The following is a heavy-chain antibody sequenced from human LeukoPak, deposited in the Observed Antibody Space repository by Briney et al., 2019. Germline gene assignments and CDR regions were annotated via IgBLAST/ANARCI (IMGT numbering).Heavy chain of an antibody. V-gene: IGHV3-21*04. D-gene: IGHD3-22*01. CDR1: GFTFSSYS. J-gene: IGHJ4*02. CDR2: ISSGSSYI. CDR3: AKDLQYYDSSGYKDY. Sequence: PGGSLRLSCAASGFTFSSYSMNWVRQAPGKGLEWVSSISSGSSYIYYADSVKGRFTVSRDNSKNTLYLQMNSLRAEDTAVYYCAKDLQYYDSSGYKDYWGQGTLVTVSS.